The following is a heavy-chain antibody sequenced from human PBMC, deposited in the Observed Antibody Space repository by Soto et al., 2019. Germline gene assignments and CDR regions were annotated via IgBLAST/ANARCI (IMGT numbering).Heavy chain of an antibody. Sequence: QVQLVQSGAEVKKPGSSVKVSCKASGGTFSSYTISWVRQAPGQGLEWMGRIIPILGIANYAQKFQGRVTITADKSTSTAYMELSSLRSEDTAVYYCASQNSYYGSGADWYFDLWGRGTLVTVSS. D-gene: IGHD3-10*01. CDR2: IIPILGIA. CDR3: ASQNSYYGSGADWYFDL. J-gene: IGHJ2*01. CDR1: GGTFSSYT. V-gene: IGHV1-69*02.